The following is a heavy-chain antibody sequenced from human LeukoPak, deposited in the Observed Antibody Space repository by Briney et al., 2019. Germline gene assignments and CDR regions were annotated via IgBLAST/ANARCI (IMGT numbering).Heavy chain of an antibody. CDR1: GGTFSSCA. CDR3: ARDMKYYYDSSGHHGFDP. D-gene: IGHD3-22*01. J-gene: IGHJ5*02. V-gene: IGHV1-69*13. CDR2: IIPIFGTA. Sequence: ASVKVSCKASGGTFSSCAINWVRQAPGQGLEWLGGIIPIFGTANYAQKFQGRVTITADESTSTAYMELSSLRFEDTAVYYCARDMKYYYDSSGHHGFDPWGQGTLVTVSS.